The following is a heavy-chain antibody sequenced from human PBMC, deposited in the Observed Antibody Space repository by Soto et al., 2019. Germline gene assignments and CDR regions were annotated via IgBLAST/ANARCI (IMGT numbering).Heavy chain of an antibody. J-gene: IGHJ6*02. CDR1: GFSLSNARMG. CDR2: IFSNDEK. V-gene: IGHV2-26*01. Sequence: ESGPTLVNPTETLTLTCTVSGFSLSNARMGVSWIRQPPGKALEWLAHIFSNDEKSYSTSLKSRLTISKDTSKSQVVLTMTNMDPVDTATYYCARIQRALTIFGVVYYYYGMDVWGQGTTVTVSS. D-gene: IGHD3-3*01. CDR3: ARIQRALTIFGVVYYYYGMDV.